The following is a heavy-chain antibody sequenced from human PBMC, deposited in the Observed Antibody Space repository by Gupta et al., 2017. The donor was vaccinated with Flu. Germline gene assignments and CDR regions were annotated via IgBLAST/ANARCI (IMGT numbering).Heavy chain of an antibody. CDR3: ARTSHDSGDWHLFDY. CDR1: GASISGYY. Sequence: QVQLQESGPGLVKPSETLSLTCTVSGASISGYYWNWIRQPPGKGLEWIGYIHYTGSTNYNPSLKSRVTMSVDTSKNQFSLKLSSVTAADTAVYYYARTSHDSGDWHLFDYWGQGTLVTVSS. V-gene: IGHV4-59*01. J-gene: IGHJ4*02. D-gene: IGHD4-17*01. CDR2: IHYTGST.